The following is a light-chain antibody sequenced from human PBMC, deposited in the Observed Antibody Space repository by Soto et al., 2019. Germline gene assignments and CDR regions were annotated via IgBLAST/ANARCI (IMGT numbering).Light chain of an antibody. Sequence: DIVMTQSPDSLAVSLVERATINCKSSQIVLISVNHKNYLSWYQQKPGQPPKLLFSWASARESGVPDRFSGSGSGTDFTLTISSLQAEDVAVYYCQQHHTGPLPFGGGTNVDI. CDR1: QIVLISVNHKNY. V-gene: IGKV4-1*01. J-gene: IGKJ4*01. CDR3: QQHHTGPLP. CDR2: WAS.